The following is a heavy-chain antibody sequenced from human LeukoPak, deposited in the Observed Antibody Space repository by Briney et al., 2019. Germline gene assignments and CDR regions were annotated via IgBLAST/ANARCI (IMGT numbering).Heavy chain of an antibody. V-gene: IGHV1-2*02. CDR3: ASEQLWTPGWAFDI. CDR2: IKSNSGGT. CDR1: GYTLIGYY. Sequence: ASVKVSCKASGYTLIGYYMYWVRQAPGQGLEWMGWIKSNSGGTNYAQKFQGRVTMTRDTSISTAYMELSRLRSDDTAVYYCASEQLWTPGWAFDIGGQGTMVTVSS. J-gene: IGHJ3*02. D-gene: IGHD5-18*01.